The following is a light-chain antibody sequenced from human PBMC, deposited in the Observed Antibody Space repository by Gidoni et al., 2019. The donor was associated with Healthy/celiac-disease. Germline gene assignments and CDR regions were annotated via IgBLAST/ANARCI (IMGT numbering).Light chain of an antibody. CDR3: CSYAGSYTWV. V-gene: IGLV2-11*01. Sequence: QSALTQPPSVSGSPGQSVTISCTGTSSDVGGYNYVSWYQLHPGKAPKLMIYDVTKRPSGVPERFSGSKSGNTASLIISGLQADDEADYYCCSYAGSYTWVFGGGTKVTVL. CDR1: SSDVGGYNY. J-gene: IGLJ3*02. CDR2: DVT.